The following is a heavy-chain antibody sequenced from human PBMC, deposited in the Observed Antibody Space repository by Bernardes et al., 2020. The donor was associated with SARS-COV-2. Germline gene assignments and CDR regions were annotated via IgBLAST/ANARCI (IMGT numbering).Heavy chain of an antibody. J-gene: IGHJ4*02. CDR2: ISWNSGSI. CDR3: AKLTMASTAMVTSDY. CDR1: GFTFDDYA. Sequence: GGSLRLSCAASGFTFDDYAMHWVRQAPGKGLEWVSGISWNSGSIGYADSVKGRFTISRDNAKNSLYLQMNSLRAEDTALYYCAKLTMASTAMVTSDYWGQGTLVTVSS. V-gene: IGHV3-9*01. D-gene: IGHD5-18*01.